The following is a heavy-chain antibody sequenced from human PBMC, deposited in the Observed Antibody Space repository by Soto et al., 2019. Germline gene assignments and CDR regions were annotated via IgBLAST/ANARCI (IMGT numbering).Heavy chain of an antibody. CDR1: GYTFTNYG. D-gene: IGHD3-22*01. V-gene: IGHV1-18*01. CDR3: ARALGSYYDSSGNL. Sequence: ASVKVCCRASGYTFTNYGNSSVRQDPGQGVEWMGQISAYNGNTNYSQKLQSRVTMTTDTSTSTAYMELRSLSTDDTAVYYCARALGSYYDSSGNLWGQGTLVTVSS. J-gene: IGHJ5*02. CDR2: ISAYNGNT.